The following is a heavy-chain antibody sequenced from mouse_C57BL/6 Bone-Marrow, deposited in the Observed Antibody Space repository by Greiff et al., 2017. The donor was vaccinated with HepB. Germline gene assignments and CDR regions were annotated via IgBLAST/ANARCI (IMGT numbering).Heavy chain of an antibody. J-gene: IGHJ2*01. CDR2: IDPSDSYT. CDR1: GYTFTSYW. CDR3: AREDYYGSSSFDY. Sequence: QVQLQQPGAELVRPGTSVKLSCKASGYTFTSYWMHWVKQRPGQGLEWIGVIDPSDSYTNYNQKFKGKATLTVDTSSSTAYMQLSSLTSEDSAVYYCAREDYYGSSSFDYWGQGTTLTVSS. V-gene: IGHV1-59*01. D-gene: IGHD1-1*01.